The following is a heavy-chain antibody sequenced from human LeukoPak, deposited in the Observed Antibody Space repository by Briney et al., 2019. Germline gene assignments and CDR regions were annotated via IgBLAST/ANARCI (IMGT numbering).Heavy chain of an antibody. J-gene: IGHJ4*02. CDR2: IYYSGST. CDR3: ASPDRGYSYGHFDY. CDR1: GGSISSSSYY. V-gene: IGHV4-39*01. D-gene: IGHD5-18*01. Sequence: SETLSLTCTVSGGSISSSSYYWGWIRQPPGKGLEWIGSIYYSGSTYYNPSLKSRVTISVDTSKNQFSLKLSSVTAADTAVYYCASPDRGYSYGHFDYWGQGTLVTVSS.